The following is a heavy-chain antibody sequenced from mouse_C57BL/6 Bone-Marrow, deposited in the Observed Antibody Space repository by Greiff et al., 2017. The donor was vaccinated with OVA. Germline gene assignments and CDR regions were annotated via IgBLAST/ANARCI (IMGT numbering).Heavy chain of an antibody. Sequence: EVMLVESGGGLVKPGGSLKLSCAASGFTFSDYGMHWVRQAPEQGLEWVAYISSGSSTIYYADTVKGRFTISRDNSKNTLFLQMTSLRSEDTAMYYCARNSNYGGYFDVWGTGTTVTVSS. D-gene: IGHD2-5*01. V-gene: IGHV5-17*01. J-gene: IGHJ1*03. CDR3: ARNSNYGGYFDV. CDR2: ISSGSSTI. CDR1: GFTFSDYG.